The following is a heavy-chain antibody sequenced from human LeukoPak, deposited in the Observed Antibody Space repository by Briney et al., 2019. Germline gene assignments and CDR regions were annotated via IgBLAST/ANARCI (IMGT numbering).Heavy chain of an antibody. CDR3: ARHAEFYYDSSGYLDV. CDR2: IYYSGST. Sequence: SETLSLTCTVSGGSISSSSYCWGWIRQPPGKGLAWIGSIYYSGSTYYNSSLKSRVTISVDTSKNQFSLKVNSVTAAGTAVYYCARHAEFYYDSSGYLDVWGKGTTVTISS. D-gene: IGHD3-22*01. CDR1: GGSISSSSYC. J-gene: IGHJ6*03. V-gene: IGHV4-39*01.